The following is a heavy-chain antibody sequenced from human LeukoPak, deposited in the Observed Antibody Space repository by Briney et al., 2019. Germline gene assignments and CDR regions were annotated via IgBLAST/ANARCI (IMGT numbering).Heavy chain of an antibody. V-gene: IGHV4-34*01. J-gene: IGHJ6*02. Sequence: SETLSLTCAVYGGSFSGYYWSWIRQPPGKGLEWIGEINHSGSTNYNPSLKSRVNISVDTSKNQFSLKLSSVTAADTAVYYCASIITGTFYGMDVWGQGTTVTVSS. CDR2: INHSGST. D-gene: IGHD1-20*01. CDR3: ASIITGTFYGMDV. CDR1: GGSFSGYY.